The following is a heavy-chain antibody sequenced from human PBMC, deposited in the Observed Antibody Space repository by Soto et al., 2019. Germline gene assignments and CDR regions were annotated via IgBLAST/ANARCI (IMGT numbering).Heavy chain of an antibody. Sequence: EVQLVQSGAEVKKPGESLRISCKASGYSFTSIWIGWVRQMPGKGLEWMGVISLGDSGTKYSPSFQGQVTISADKSISTAYLQWSSLRASDTAMYYCARHQRDDSSGRWCDPWGQGTLVTVSS. V-gene: IGHV5-51*01. CDR1: GYSFTSIW. CDR2: ISLGDSGT. D-gene: IGHD3-22*01. CDR3: ARHQRDDSSGRWCDP. J-gene: IGHJ5*02.